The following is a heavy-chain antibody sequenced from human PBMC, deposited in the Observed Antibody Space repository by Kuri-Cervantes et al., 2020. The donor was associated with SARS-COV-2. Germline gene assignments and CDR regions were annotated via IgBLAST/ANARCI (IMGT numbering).Heavy chain of an antibody. D-gene: IGHD2-15*01. CDR1: GFTFSSYW. J-gene: IGHJ6*02. Sequence: ETLSLTCAASGFTFSSYWMSWVRQAPGKGLEWVANIKQDGSEKYYVDSVKGRFTISRDNAKNSLYLQMSSLRAEDTAVYYCAREGRIGMDVWGQGTTVTVSS. V-gene: IGHV3-7*01. CDR2: IKQDGSEK. CDR3: AREGRIGMDV.